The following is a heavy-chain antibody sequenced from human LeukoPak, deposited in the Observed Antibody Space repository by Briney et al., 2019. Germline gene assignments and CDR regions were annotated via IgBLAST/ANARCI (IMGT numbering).Heavy chain of an antibody. V-gene: IGHV1-8*01. Sequence: ASVKVSCKASGYTFTNYDINWVRQATGQGLEWMGWMNPRSGYTGYLQKFQGRVTMTGRTSISTAYLELNSLTSEDTAVYYCARGNRLYSSSWSSLPFDIWGQGSMVTVSS. CDR1: GYTFTNYD. CDR2: MNPRSGYT. CDR3: ARGNRLYSSSWSSLPFDI. D-gene: IGHD6-13*01. J-gene: IGHJ3*02.